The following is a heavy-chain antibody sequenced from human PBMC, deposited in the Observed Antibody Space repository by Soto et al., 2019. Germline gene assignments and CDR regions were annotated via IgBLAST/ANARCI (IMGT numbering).Heavy chain of an antibody. V-gene: IGHV1-18*01. CDR3: ARGPPNCSGGSCYLTGYYYYYMDV. Sequence: QVQLVQSGAEVKKPGASVKVSCKASGYTFTSYGISWVRQAPGQGLEWMGWISAYNGNTSYAQKLQGRVTMTTDTSTSTAYMELRSLRSDDTAVYYCARGPPNCSGGSCYLTGYYYYYMDVWGKGTTVTVSS. J-gene: IGHJ6*03. D-gene: IGHD2-15*01. CDR2: ISAYNGNT. CDR1: GYTFTSYG.